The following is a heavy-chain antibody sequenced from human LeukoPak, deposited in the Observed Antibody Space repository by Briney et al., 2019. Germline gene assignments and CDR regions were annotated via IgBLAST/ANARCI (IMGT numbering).Heavy chain of an antibody. V-gene: IGHV3-30*02. D-gene: IGHD6-13*01. CDR3: AKDRVVTYASSSWYFGDY. CDR1: GFTFSSYG. CDR2: IRYDGSNK. Sequence: GGSLRLSCAASGFTFSSYGMHWVRQAPGKGLEWVAFIRYDGSNKYYADSVKGRFTISRDNSKNTLYLQMNSLRAVDTAVYYCAKDRVVTYASSSWYFGDYWGQGTLVTVSS. J-gene: IGHJ4*02.